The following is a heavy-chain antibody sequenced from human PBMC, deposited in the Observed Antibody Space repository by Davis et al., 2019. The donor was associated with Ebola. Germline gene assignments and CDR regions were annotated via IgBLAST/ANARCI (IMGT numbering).Heavy chain of an antibody. J-gene: IGHJ2*01. CDR2: IYYSGST. V-gene: IGHV4-39*01. Sequence: SETLSLTCTVSGGSISSSSYYWGWIRQPPGKGLEWIGSIYYSGSTYYNPSLKSRLTISVDTSKNQFSLKLSSVTAADTAVYYCASSSSSWFWYFELRGRGTLVTVSS. CDR1: GGSISSSSYY. CDR3: ASSSSSWFWYFEL. D-gene: IGHD6-13*01.